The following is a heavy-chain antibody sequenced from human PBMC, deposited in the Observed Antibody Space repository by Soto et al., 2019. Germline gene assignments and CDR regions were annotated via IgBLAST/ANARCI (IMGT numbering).Heavy chain of an antibody. V-gene: IGHV4-59*01. CDR1: GGSITRYS. CDR2: IYYSGST. Sequence: MSHARRVGGGSITRYSRCCIRQAPEKGLEWIGYIYYSGSTNYNPSLKSRVTISVDTSKNQFSLKLSSVTAADTAVYYCARAPLNYYDSSSYSYYFDYWGQGTLVTVSS. CDR3: ARAPLNYYDSSSYSYYFDY. J-gene: IGHJ4*02. D-gene: IGHD3-22*01.